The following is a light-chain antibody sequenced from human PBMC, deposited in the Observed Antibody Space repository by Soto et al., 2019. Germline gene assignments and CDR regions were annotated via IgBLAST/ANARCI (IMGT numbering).Light chain of an antibody. Sequence: DIVLTRSPATLSVSPGERATLSCRASQSVSSNLAWHQQKPGQAPRILMYDASTRATGIPARFSGSGSGTEFTLTISSLQSEDFAVYYCQQYHNWPITFGQGTRLEI. CDR3: QQYHNWPIT. CDR1: QSVSSN. CDR2: DAS. J-gene: IGKJ5*01. V-gene: IGKV3-15*01.